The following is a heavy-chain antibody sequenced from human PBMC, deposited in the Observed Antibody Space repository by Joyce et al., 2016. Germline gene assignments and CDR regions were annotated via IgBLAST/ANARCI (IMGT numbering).Heavy chain of an antibody. CDR3: ATEYFDSGSYFDC. Sequence: QVQLVQSGTEVKKPGASVKVSCKVSGYILTKLSMHWVRQAPGKGLEWVGGFNAEDGETTYAQEFQGRVSMAEDTSTDTAYMELSSLTSEDTAVYYCATEYFDSGSYFDCWGQGTLVTVSS. J-gene: IGHJ5*01. V-gene: IGHV1-24*01. D-gene: IGHD3-10*01. CDR1: GYILTKLS. CDR2: FNAEDGET.